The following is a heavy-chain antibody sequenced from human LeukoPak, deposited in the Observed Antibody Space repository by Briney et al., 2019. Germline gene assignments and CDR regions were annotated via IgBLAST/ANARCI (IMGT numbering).Heavy chain of an antibody. CDR3: AREGLHKYSSSWYDSPD. D-gene: IGHD6-13*01. CDR2: IIPIFGTA. J-gene: IGHJ4*02. CDR1: GGTFSSYA. V-gene: IGHV1-69*05. Sequence: GASVKVSCKASGGTFSSYAISWVRQAPGQGLEWMGGIIPIFGTANYAQKFQGRVTITTDESTSTAYMELSSLRSEDTAVYYCAREGLHKYSSSWYDSPDWGQGTLVTVSS.